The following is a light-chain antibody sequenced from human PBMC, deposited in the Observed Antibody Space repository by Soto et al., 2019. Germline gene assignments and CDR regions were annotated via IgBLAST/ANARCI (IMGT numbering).Light chain of an antibody. CDR2: GGSTRATAAS. CDR3: QQYDNWPLS. J-gene: IGKJ3*01. CDR1: QSVSSN. V-gene: IGKV3-15*01. Sequence: EIVMTQSPATLSVSPGERATLSCRASQSVSSNLAWYQQKPGQAPRLLIYGGSTRATAASTRATGIPARFSGSGSGTEFTLTISSLQSEDFAVYYCQQYDNWPLSFGPGTKVYIK.